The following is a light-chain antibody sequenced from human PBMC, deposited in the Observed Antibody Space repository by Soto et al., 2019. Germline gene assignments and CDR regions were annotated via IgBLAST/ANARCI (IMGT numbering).Light chain of an antibody. CDR3: SSYASSSSYV. Sequence: QSALTQPASVSGSPGQSITISCTGTSSDVGGYNHVSWYQIHPGKAPKLIIYEVTSRPSGVSYRFSGSKSGNSASLTISGLQAEDEADCYCSSYASSSSYVFGGGTKLTVL. CDR2: EVT. J-gene: IGLJ1*01. V-gene: IGLV2-14*01. CDR1: SSDVGGYNH.